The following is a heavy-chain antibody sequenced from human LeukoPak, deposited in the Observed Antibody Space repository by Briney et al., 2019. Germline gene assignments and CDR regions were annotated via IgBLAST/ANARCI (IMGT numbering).Heavy chain of an antibody. CDR1: GGSISSYY. J-gene: IGHJ4*02. CDR3: ASPFYGDYGGY. CDR2: IYYSGST. Sequence: SETLSLTCTVSGGSISSYYWSWIRQPPGEGLEWIGYIYYSGSTNYNPSLKSRVTISVDTSKNQFSLKLSSVTAADTAVYYCASPFYGDYGGYWGQGTLVTVSS. D-gene: IGHD4-17*01. V-gene: IGHV4-59*08.